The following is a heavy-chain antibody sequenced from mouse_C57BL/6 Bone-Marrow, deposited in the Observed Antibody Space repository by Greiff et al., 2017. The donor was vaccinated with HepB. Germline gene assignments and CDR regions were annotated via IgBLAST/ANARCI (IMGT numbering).Heavy chain of an antibody. Sequence: VQLQQPGTELVKPGASVKLSCKASGYTFTSYWMHWVKQRPGQGLEWIGNINPSNGGTNYNEKFKSKATLTVDKSSSTAYMQLSSLTSEDSAVYYCARSIITTVVAYYFDYWGQGTTLTVSS. D-gene: IGHD1-1*01. CDR2: INPSNGGT. J-gene: IGHJ2*01. CDR3: ARSIITTVVAYYFDY. V-gene: IGHV1-53*01. CDR1: GYTFTSYW.